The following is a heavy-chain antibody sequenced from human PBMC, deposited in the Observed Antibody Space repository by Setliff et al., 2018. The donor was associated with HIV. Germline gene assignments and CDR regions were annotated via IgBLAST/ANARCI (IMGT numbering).Heavy chain of an antibody. V-gene: IGHV3-23*01. CDR1: GFVFRNFA. CDR2: ISGSATRT. CDR3: ARPLLQQLVLGINWFDP. J-gene: IGHJ5*02. Sequence: PGGSLRLSCTASGFVFRNFAMSWVRQAPGKGLEWVSAISGSATRTYYADSVKGRFTISRDNSKNTLYLQMNSLRAEDTAVYYCARPLLQQLVLGINWFDPWGQGTLVTVS. D-gene: IGHD6-13*01.